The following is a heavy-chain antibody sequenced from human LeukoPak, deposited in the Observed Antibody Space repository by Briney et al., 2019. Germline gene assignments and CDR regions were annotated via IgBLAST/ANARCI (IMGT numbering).Heavy chain of an antibody. CDR2: ISSSGSTI. CDR1: GFTFSSYE. Sequence: PGGSLRLSCAASGFTFSSYEMNWVRQAPGKGLEWVSYISSSGSTIYYADSVKGRFTISRDNAKNSLYLQMNSLRAEDTAVYYCAGARRIGAYPSFFDYWGQGTLVTVSS. V-gene: IGHV3-48*03. J-gene: IGHJ4*02. CDR3: AGARRIGAYPSFFDY. D-gene: IGHD3-16*01.